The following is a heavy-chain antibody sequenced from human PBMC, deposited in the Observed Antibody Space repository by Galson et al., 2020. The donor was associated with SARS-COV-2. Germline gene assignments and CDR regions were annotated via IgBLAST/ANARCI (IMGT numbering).Heavy chain of an antibody. D-gene: IGHD4-17*01. CDR2: IYYSGSA. J-gene: IGHJ3*02. V-gene: IGHV4-59*13. Sequence: SATLSLTCTVSGGSISRYYWSWIRQPPGKGLEWIGYIYYSGSANYNPSLKSRVTISVDTSKNQFSLKLSSVTAADTAVYYCARRYGDYRGPAFDICGQGTMVTVSS. CDR1: GGSISRYY. CDR3: ARRYGDYRGPAFDI.